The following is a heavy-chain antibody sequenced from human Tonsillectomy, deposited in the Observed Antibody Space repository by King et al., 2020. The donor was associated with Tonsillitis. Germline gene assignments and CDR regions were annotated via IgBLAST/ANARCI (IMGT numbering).Heavy chain of an antibody. V-gene: IGHV3-33*01. CDR3: VRARASGNDWDSHYCAMDV. D-gene: IGHD5-12*01. CDR2: IWYDGRNK. CDR1: GFNFSTSG. J-gene: IGHJ6*02. Sequence: VQLVESGGGVVQPGRSLRLSCAASGFNFSTSGMHWVRQAPGKGLEWVSVIWYDGRNKYYVDSVRGRFTISRDNSKNTLYLQMNNVRAEDTAVYYCVRARASGNDWDSHYCAMDVWGQGTTVTVSS.